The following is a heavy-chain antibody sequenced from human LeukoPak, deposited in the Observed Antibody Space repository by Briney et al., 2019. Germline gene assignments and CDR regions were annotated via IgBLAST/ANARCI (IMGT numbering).Heavy chain of an antibody. CDR1: GYTFTSYG. J-gene: IGHJ6*03. CDR3: ARGLPDILTGYYFYYYYMDV. Sequence: ASVKVSCKASGYTFTSYGISWVRQAPGQGLEWMGWISAYNGNTNYAQKLRGRVTMTTDTSTSTAYMELRSLRSDDTAVYYCARGLPDILTGYYFYYYYMDVWGKGTTVTVSS. V-gene: IGHV1-18*01. D-gene: IGHD3-9*01. CDR2: ISAYNGNT.